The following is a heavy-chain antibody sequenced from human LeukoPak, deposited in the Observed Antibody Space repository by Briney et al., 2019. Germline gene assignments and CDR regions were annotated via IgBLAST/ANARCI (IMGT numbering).Heavy chain of an antibody. D-gene: IGHD3-10*01. CDR2: IRYDGSNK. CDR1: GFTFRSYG. V-gene: IGHV3-30*02. CDR3: AKGELLYYYYMDV. Sequence: PGGSLRLSCAASGFTFRSYGMHWVRQAPGKGLEWVAFIRYDGSNKYYADSVKGRFTISRDNSKNTLYLQMNSLRAEDTAVYYCAKGELLYYYYMDVWGKGTTVTISS. J-gene: IGHJ6*03.